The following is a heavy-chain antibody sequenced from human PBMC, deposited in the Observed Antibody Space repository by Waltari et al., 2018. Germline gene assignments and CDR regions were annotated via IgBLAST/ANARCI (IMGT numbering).Heavy chain of an antibody. CDR1: GGSFSGYY. D-gene: IGHD3-10*01. Sequence: QVQLQQWGAGLLKPSETLSLTCAVYGGSFSGYYWRWIRQPPGKGLEGIGEINHSGSTNYNPSLKSRVTISVDTSKNQFSLKLSSVTAADTAVYYCARGRSTRITMVRGALDLGMDVWGQGTTVTVSS. CDR3: ARGRSTRITMVRGALDLGMDV. CDR2: INHSGST. J-gene: IGHJ6*02. V-gene: IGHV4-34*01.